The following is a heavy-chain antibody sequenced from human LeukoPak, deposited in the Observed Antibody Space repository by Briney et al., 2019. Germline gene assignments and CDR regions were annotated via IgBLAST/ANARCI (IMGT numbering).Heavy chain of an antibody. J-gene: IGHJ4*02. CDR3: ARDNGGNIDY. Sequence: GASVKVSCKASGGTFSSYAISWVRQAPGQGLEWMGGIIPIFGTANYAQKFQGRVTVTADESTSTAYMELSSLRSEDTAVYYCARDNGGNIDYWGQGTLVTVSS. CDR1: GGTFSSYA. CDR2: IIPIFGTA. D-gene: IGHD4-23*01. V-gene: IGHV1-69*13.